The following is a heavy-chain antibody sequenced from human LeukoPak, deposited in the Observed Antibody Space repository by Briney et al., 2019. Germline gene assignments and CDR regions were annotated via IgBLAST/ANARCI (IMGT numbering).Heavy chain of an antibody. CDR1: GGTFSTYA. D-gene: IGHD2-21*02. J-gene: IGHJ4*02. V-gene: IGHV1-69*13. CDR3: ARDGGFCGGDCLDFDY. Sequence: ASVKVSCKASGGTFSTYAISWMRQAPGQGLEWMGGIIPIFGTANYAQNFQGRVTITADESTNTAYMELSSLKSEDTAVYYCARDGGFCGGDCLDFDYWGQGTLVTVSS. CDR2: IIPIFGTA.